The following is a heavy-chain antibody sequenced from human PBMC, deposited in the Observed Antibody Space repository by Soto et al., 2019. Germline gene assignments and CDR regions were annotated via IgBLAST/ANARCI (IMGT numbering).Heavy chain of an antibody. Sequence: QVQLVESGGGVVQPGGSLRLSCAASGFTFGRHGMHWVRQAPGKELEWVAVIGSDGRRDSYADSVKGRFTISRDNGQNTLYLQMNSLRAEDTAVYYCARDDDYGDNGLDYWGQGTLVTVSS. CDR2: IGSDGRRD. J-gene: IGHJ4*02. D-gene: IGHD4-17*01. CDR3: ARDDDYGDNGLDY. V-gene: IGHV3-33*01. CDR1: GFTFGRHG.